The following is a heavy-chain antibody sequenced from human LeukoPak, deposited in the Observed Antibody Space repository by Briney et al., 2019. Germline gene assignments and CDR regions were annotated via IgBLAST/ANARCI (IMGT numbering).Heavy chain of an antibody. CDR3: VRRLLYNWWFEP. CDR1: GYTFTNYW. V-gene: IGHV5-51*01. J-gene: IGHJ5*02. CDR2: INPGDSDA. Sequence: GESLQISCKGSGYTFTNYWIGWVRQMPGKGLEWMGIINPGDSDATYSPSFQGQVIISVDKSINTAYLQWSSLKASDTAIYYCVRRLLYNWWFEPWGQGTLVTVSS. D-gene: IGHD1-1*01.